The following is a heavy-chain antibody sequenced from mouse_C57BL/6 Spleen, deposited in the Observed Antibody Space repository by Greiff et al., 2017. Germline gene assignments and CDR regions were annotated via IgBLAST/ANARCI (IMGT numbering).Heavy chain of an antibody. J-gene: IGHJ2*01. CDR1: GFTFSSYA. Sequence: DVQLVESGGGLVKPGGSLKLSCAASGFTFSSYAMSWVRQTPEKRLEWVATISDGGSYTYYPANVKGRFTISRDNAKNNLYLQMSHLKSEDTAMYYCARYPLNNDYCDYFDYWGQGTTLTVSS. D-gene: IGHD2-4*01. V-gene: IGHV5-4*01. CDR3: ARYPLNNDYCDYFDY. CDR2: ISDGGSYT.